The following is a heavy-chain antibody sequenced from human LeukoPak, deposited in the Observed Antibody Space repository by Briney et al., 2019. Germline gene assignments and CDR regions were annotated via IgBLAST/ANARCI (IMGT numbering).Heavy chain of an antibody. V-gene: IGHV1-69*13. CDR2: IIPIFGTA. D-gene: IGHD2-2*01. CDR3: ATEGYCSSTSCLSFDY. J-gene: IGHJ4*02. Sequence: GAPVKVSCKASGGTFSSYAISWVRQAPGQGLEWMGGIIPIFGTANYAQKFQGRVTITADESTSTAYMELSSLRSEDTAVYYCATEGYCSSTSCLSFDYWGQGTLVTVSS. CDR1: GGTFSSYA.